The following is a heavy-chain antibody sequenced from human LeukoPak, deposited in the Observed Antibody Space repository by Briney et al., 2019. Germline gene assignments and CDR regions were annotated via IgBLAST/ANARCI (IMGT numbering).Heavy chain of an antibody. V-gene: IGHV4-61*02. Sequence: PSQTLSLTCTVSGGSISSGSYYWSWIRQPAGKGLEWIGRIYTSGSTNYNPSLKSRVTISVDTSKNQFSLKLSSVTAADTAVYYCASIPSLEYYFDYWGQGTLVTVSS. CDR1: GGSISSGSYY. D-gene: IGHD2-2*02. CDR2: IYTSGST. CDR3: ASIPSLEYYFDY. J-gene: IGHJ4*02.